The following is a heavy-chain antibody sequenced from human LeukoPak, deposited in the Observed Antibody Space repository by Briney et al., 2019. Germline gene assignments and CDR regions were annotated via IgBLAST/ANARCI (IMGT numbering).Heavy chain of an antibody. CDR3: ARGIYYGSGSYPPPSDY. J-gene: IGHJ4*02. CDR1: GGSFSGYY. CDR2: INHSGST. D-gene: IGHD3-10*01. Sequence: SETLSLTCAVYGGSFSGYYWSWIRQPPGKGLEWLGEINHSGSTNYDPSLKSRVTISVDTSKNQFSLKLSSVTAADTAVYYCARGIYYGSGSYPPPSDYWGQGTLVTVSS. V-gene: IGHV4-34*01.